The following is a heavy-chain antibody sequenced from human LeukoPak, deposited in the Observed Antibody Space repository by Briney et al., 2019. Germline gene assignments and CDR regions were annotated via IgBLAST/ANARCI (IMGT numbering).Heavy chain of an antibody. CDR1: GGSISSYY. J-gene: IGHJ4*02. CDR2: IYYSGST. Sequence: SSETLSLTCTVSGGSISSYYWSWIRQPPGKGLEWIGYIYYSGSTNYNPSLKSRVTISVDTSKNQFSLKLSSVTAADTAVYYCASKLGANSSGYSRWGQGTLVTVSS. CDR3: ASKLGANSSGYSR. D-gene: IGHD3-22*01. V-gene: IGHV4-59*08.